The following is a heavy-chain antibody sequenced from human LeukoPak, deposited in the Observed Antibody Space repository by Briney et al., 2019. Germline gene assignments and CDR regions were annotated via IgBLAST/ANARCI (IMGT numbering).Heavy chain of an antibody. Sequence: GGSLSLSCAASGFTFTTYAMSWVRQAPGKGLEWVSAISGSGGSTFYADSVKGRFTISRDKSKNTLYLQMNSLRAEDTAVYYCAKRGDILTGLKYYFDYWGHGTVVTVSS. D-gene: IGHD3-9*01. CDR1: GFTFTTYA. V-gene: IGHV3-23*01. CDR2: ISGSGGST. CDR3: AKRGDILTGLKYYFDY. J-gene: IGHJ4*01.